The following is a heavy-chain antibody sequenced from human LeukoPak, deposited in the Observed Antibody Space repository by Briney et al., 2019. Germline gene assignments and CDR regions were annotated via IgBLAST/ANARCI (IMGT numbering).Heavy chain of an antibody. CDR2: IWYDGSNK. V-gene: IGHV3-33*01. CDR1: GFTFKNYG. Sequence: PGGSLRLSCAASGFTFKNYGMHWVRQAPGKGLEWVAVIWYDGSNKYYADSVKGRFTISRDNSKNTLYLQMNSLRAEDTAVYYCAREEEAYCGGDCYSKALDYWGQGTLVTVSS. CDR3: AREEEAYCGGDCYSKALDY. J-gene: IGHJ4*02. D-gene: IGHD2-21*02.